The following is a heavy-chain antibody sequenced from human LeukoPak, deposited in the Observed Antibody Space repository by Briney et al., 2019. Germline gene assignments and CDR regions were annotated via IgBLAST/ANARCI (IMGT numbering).Heavy chain of an antibody. CDR3: AREYYYDSSGYYYFDY. J-gene: IGHJ4*02. CDR2: IYSGGST. CDR1: GFTVSSNY. Sequence: GGSLRLSCAASGFTVSSNYMSWVRQAPGKGLEWVSVIYSGGSTYYADSVKGRFTISRDNSKNTLYLQMNSLRAEDTAVYYCAREYYYDSSGYYYFDYWGQGTLVIVSS. D-gene: IGHD3-22*01. V-gene: IGHV3-66*01.